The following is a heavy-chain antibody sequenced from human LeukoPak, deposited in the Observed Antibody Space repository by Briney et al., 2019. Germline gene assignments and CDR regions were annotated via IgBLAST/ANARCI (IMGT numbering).Heavy chain of an antibody. J-gene: IGHJ3*02. Sequence: GGSLRLSCAASGFTVSSEYMTWVRQAPGKGLEWVSVIYSGGRTYYADSVKGRFTISRDNSKNSLYLQMNSLRTEDTALYYCVKDTMVDTVVVGAFDIWGQGTMVTVSS. CDR3: VKDTMVDTVVVGAFDI. CDR2: IYSGGRT. CDR1: GFTVSSEY. D-gene: IGHD5-18*01. V-gene: IGHV3-53*05.